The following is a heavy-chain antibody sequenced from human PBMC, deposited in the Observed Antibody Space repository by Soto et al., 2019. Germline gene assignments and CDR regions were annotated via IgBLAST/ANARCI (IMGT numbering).Heavy chain of an antibody. V-gene: IGHV2-5*02. J-gene: IGHJ4*02. CDR2: IYWDEDK. D-gene: IGHD5-12*01. CDR3: AHRPRGYAYYFNC. Sequence: QITLKESGPTLVKPTQTLTLTCTFSGFSLSTRGVAVGWFRQPPGKALEWLALIYWDEDKWYSPSLKSRLTIADDTTKNQAVLTMTNMDPVDTAIYDCAHRPRGYAYYFNCWGQGTLVTVSS. CDR1: GFSLSTRGVA.